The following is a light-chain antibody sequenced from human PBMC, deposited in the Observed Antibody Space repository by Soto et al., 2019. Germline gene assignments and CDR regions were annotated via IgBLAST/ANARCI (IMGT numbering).Light chain of an antibody. CDR2: GAY. CDR1: QSISIG. Sequence: EIVMTQSPATLSVSPGETATLSCRASQSISIGLAWYRQKPGQPPRLLIYGAYTRATGTPARFSGSGSGTEFTLTIRSLQSEDFAVYFCNQYNNWPRTFGQGTRLEIK. CDR3: NQYNNWPRT. J-gene: IGKJ5*01. V-gene: IGKV3D-15*01.